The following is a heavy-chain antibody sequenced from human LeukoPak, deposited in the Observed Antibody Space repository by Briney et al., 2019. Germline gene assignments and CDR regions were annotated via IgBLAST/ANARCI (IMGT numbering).Heavy chain of an antibody. CDR3: AKDRGY. V-gene: IGHV3-23*01. Sequence: AGGSLRLSCAASGFTFSSYSLNWVRQAPGRGLEWVSYISGGSDRIYYADSVKGRFTISRDNSKNTLYLQMNSLRAEDTAVYYCAKDRGYWGQGTLVTVSS. CDR1: GFTFSSYS. J-gene: IGHJ4*02. CDR2: ISGGSDRI.